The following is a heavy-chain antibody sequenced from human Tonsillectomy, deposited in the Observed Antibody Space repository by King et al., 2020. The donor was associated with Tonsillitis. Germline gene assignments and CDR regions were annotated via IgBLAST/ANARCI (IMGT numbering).Heavy chain of an antibody. D-gene: IGHD6-19*01. J-gene: IGHJ4*02. CDR2: IYWDDDK. Sequence: QFTLKESGPTPIKPTQTLTLTCTFSGFSLSSSGVGVGWIRQPPGKALEWLAFIYWDDDKRYSPSLKSRLTITKDTSKNQVVITMTNMDPVDTATYYCAHRLGSGSQIGSGWYYFDSWGQGILVTVSS. V-gene: IGHV2-5*02. CDR1: GFSLSSSGVG. CDR3: AHRLGSGSQIGSGWYYFDS.